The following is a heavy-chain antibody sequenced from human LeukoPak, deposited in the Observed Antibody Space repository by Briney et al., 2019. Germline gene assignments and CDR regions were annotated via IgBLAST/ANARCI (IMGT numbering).Heavy chain of an antibody. Sequence: GGSLRLSCAASGFTFSNYDMNWVRQAPGKGLEWVSSISRSTSHTYYADSVKGRFTISRDNAKNSLYLQMNSLRAEDTAVYYCARDPNDYGDSPVDYWGQGTLVTVSS. CDR3: ARDPNDYGDSPVDY. CDR2: ISRSTSHT. V-gene: IGHV3-21*01. CDR1: GFTFSNYD. D-gene: IGHD4-17*01. J-gene: IGHJ4*02.